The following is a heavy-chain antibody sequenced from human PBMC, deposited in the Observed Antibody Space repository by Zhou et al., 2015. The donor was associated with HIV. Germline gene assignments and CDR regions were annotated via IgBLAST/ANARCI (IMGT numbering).Heavy chain of an antibody. V-gene: IGHV1-69*01. Sequence: QLQLVQSGAEVKKPGSSVRVSCKVSGDTFRHHCVSWVRQAPGQGLEWMGGIVPVIATPNYAQKFQGRVTITADESTSTAYMELSSLRSEDTAVYYCARTPASIAVAGTEYFQHWARAPGHRLL. CDR2: IVPVIATP. J-gene: IGHJ1*01. D-gene: IGHD6-19*01. CDR1: GDTFRHHC. CDR3: ARTPASIAVAGTEYFQH.